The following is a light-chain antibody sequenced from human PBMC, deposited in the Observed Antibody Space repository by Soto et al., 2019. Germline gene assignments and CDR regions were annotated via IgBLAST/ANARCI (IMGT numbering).Light chain of an antibody. CDR1: QSVSSSY. CDR3: QQYGGSPLYT. V-gene: IGKV3-20*01. Sequence: EIVLTQSPGTLSLSPGERATLSCRASQSVSSSYLAWYQKKPGQAPRLLIYGASSRATGIPDRFSGSGSGTDLTLTISRREPEDVAVYYCQQYGGSPLYTFGQGTKLEIK. J-gene: IGKJ2*01. CDR2: GAS.